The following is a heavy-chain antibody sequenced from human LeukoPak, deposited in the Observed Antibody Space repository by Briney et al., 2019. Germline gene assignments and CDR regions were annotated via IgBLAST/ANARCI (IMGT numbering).Heavy chain of an antibody. Sequence: ASVKVSCKASGYTFTSYGISWVRQAPGQGLEWMGLINPSGCSTTYAQKFQGRVTMTRDMSTSTDYMELTSLTSDDTAVYYCARDNSLGDTAWWFDPWGQGTLVTVSS. CDR3: ARDNSLGDTAWWFDP. J-gene: IGHJ5*02. CDR2: INPSGCST. CDR1: GYTFTSYG. D-gene: IGHD1-26*01. V-gene: IGHV1-46*01.